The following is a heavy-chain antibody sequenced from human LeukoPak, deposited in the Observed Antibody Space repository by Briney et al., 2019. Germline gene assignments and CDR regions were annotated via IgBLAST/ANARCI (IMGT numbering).Heavy chain of an antibody. CDR3: ARHRRGYSYGYYFDY. CDR1: GGSISCYY. V-gene: IGHV4-59*08. CDR2: IYYSGST. D-gene: IGHD5-18*01. Sequence: SETLSLTCTVSGGSISCYYWSWIRQPPGKGLEWIGYIYYSGSTNYNPSLKSRVTISVDTSKNQFSLKLSSVTAADTAVYYCARHRRGYSYGYYFDYWGQGTLVTVSS. J-gene: IGHJ4*02.